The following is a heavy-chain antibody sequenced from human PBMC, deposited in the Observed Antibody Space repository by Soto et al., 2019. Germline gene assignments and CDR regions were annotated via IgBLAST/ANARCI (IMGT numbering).Heavy chain of an antibody. CDR1: GVSLRTSGVA. J-gene: IGHJ4*02. CDR2: IYWIDDK. D-gene: IGHD3-3*01. V-gene: IGHV2-5*01. CDR3: AHTNEDTFSYYFDQ. Sequence: QITLKESGPTLVIPTQTLTLTCSFSGVSLRTSGVAVGWIRQSPGKALEWLALIYWIDDKRYSPTVKSRITHTKDSAKPQVFLTMTDMYPVYTATYSCAHTNEDTFSYYFDQCCQGTLVAVSA.